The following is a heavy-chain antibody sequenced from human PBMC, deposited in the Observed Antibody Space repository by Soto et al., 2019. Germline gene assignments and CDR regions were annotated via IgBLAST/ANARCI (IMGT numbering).Heavy chain of an antibody. CDR1: GGSISSYY. Sequence: PSETLSLTCTVSGGSISSYYWSWIRQPPGKGLEWIGYIYYSGSTNYNPSLKSRVTISVDTSKNQFSLKLSSVTAADTAVYYCARDYGGSPRWGKETLVTVP. V-gene: IGHV4-59*01. D-gene: IGHD3-16*01. CDR3: ARDYGGSPR. CDR2: IYYSGST. J-gene: IGHJ4*02.